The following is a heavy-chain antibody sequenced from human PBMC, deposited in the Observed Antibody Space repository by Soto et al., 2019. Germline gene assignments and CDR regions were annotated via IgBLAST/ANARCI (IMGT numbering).Heavy chain of an antibody. CDR1: GGSISIGGYS. Sequence: SETLSLTCAVSGGSISIGGYSWSWIRQPPGKGLEWIGYIYQSGSTYYNPSLKSRVTISVDRSRNQFSLKLSSVTAADTAVYFCATQSYSNSGAYYYYAMDVWGQGTTVTVSS. CDR2: IYQSGST. D-gene: IGHD4-4*01. CDR3: ATQSYSNSGAYYYYAMDV. J-gene: IGHJ6*02. V-gene: IGHV4-30-2*01.